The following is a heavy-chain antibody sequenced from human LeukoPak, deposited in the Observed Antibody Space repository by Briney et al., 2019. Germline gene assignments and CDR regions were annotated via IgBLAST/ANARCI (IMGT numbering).Heavy chain of an antibody. V-gene: IGHV5-51*01. Sequence: GESLKISCKGSGYSFTTYWIAWLRQLPGEGLEWMGIIYPGDSETRYSPSFQGRVTISADKSITTAYLQWGSLKASDTAMYYCTRSPRDGYHDAFDIWGQGTMVTVFS. CDR1: GYSFTTYW. CDR2: IYPGDSET. CDR3: TRSPRDGYHDAFDI. J-gene: IGHJ3*02. D-gene: IGHD5-24*01.